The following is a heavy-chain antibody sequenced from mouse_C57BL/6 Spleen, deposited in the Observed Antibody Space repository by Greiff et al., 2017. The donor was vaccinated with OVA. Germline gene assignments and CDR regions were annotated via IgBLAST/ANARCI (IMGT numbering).Heavy chain of an antibody. V-gene: IGHV1-50*01. CDR1: GYTFTSYW. Sequence: QVQLQQPGAELVKPGASVKLSCKASGYTFTSYWMQWVKQRPGQGLEWIGEIDPSDSYTNYNQKFKGKATLTVDTSSSTAYMQLSSLTSEDSAVCYCARGGLRLGNYYAMDYWGQGTSVTVSS. D-gene: IGHD2-4*01. CDR3: ARGGLRLGNYYAMDY. CDR2: IDPSDSYT. J-gene: IGHJ4*01.